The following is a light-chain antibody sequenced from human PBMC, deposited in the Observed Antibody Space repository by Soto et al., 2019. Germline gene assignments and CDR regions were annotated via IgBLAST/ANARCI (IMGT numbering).Light chain of an antibody. CDR2: DAS. CDR3: QQYGRPPRAT. V-gene: IGKV3-20*01. CDR1: QTFVSTY. Sequence: ELVLTQSPGTLSLSPGHRATLSCRASQTFVSTYLAWYQQKPGQAPRLLIYDASNRATGIPDRFSGSGSGPDFTLTISKVEPEDFAVYYCQQYGRPPRATFGQGTRLEIK. J-gene: IGKJ5*01.